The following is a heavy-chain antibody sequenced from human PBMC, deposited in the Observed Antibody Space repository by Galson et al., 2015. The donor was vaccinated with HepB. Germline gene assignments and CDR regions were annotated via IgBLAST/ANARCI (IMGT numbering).Heavy chain of an antibody. CDR2: ISYDGSNK. CDR3: AKESAVAGTPLDY. CDR1: GFTFSSYG. V-gene: IGHV3-30*18. Sequence: SLRLSCAASGFTFSSYGMHWVRQAPGKGLEWVAVISYDGSNKYYADSVKGRFTISRDNSKNTLYLQMNSLRAEDTAVYYCAKESAVAGTPLDYWGQGTLVTVSS. D-gene: IGHD6-19*01. J-gene: IGHJ4*02.